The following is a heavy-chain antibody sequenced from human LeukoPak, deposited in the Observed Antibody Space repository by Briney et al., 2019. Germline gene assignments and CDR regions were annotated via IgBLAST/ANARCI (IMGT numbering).Heavy chain of an antibody. CDR3: ARDPYCSSTSCSSYYYYGMDV. D-gene: IGHD2-2*01. Sequence: GRSLRLSCAASGFTFSSYAMHWVRQAPGKGLEWVAGISYDGSNKYYADSVKGRFTISRDNSKNTLYLQMNSMRAEDTAVYYCARDPYCSSTSCSSYYYYGMDVWGQGTTVTVSS. J-gene: IGHJ6*02. CDR2: ISYDGSNK. V-gene: IGHV3-30-3*01. CDR1: GFTFSSYA.